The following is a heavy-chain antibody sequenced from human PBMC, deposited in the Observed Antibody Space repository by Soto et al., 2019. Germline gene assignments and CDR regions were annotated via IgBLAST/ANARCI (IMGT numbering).Heavy chain of an antibody. D-gene: IGHD6-19*01. CDR2: IIPIFGTE. CDR1: GGTFSSYA. J-gene: IGHJ4*02. CDR3: ARSGGPVALFDD. V-gene: IGHV1-69*01. Sequence: QVQLVQSGAEVKKPGSSVKVSCKASGGTFSSYAISWVRQAPGQGLEWMGGIIPIFGTENYAQKFQGRVTITADESTSTAYMELSSLRSEDRDVYYCARSGGPVALFDDWGQGTLVTVSS.